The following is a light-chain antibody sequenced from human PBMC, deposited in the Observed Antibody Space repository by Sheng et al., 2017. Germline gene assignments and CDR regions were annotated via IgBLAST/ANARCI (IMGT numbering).Light chain of an antibody. V-gene: IGKV3-20*01. CDR2: VAS. J-gene: IGKJ5*01. CDR3: QQYGTPLIT. Sequence: EIVLTQSPGTLSLSPGERATLSCRASQSVSSSYLAWYQQKPGQAPRLLIYVASSRAAGIPGRFSGSGSGTDFTLTISRLEPEDFAVYYCQQYGTPLITFGQGTRLDMK. CDR1: QSVSSSY.